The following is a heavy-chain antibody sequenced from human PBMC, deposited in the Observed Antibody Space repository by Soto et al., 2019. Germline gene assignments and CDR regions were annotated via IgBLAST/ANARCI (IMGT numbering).Heavy chain of an antibody. D-gene: IGHD6-13*01. J-gene: IGHJ6*02. CDR3: ARDMDVAAAGYYPYYYYGMDV. Sequence: GGSLRLSCAASGFTFSSYGMHWVRQAPGKGLEWVAVIWYDGSNKYHADSVKGRFTISRDNSKNTLYLQMNSLRAEDTAVYYCARDMDVAAAGYYPYYYYGMDVWGQGTTVTVSS. CDR1: GFTFSSYG. V-gene: IGHV3-33*01. CDR2: IWYDGSNK.